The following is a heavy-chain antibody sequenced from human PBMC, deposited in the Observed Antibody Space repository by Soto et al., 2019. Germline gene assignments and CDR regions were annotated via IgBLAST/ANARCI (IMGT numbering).Heavy chain of an antibody. CDR1: GYTFTGYY. V-gene: IGHV1-2*04. J-gene: IGHJ4*02. D-gene: IGHD3-3*01. CDR3: ARGEMTYYDFWSGYPNFDY. CDR2: INPNSGGT. Sequence: ASVKVSCKASGYTFTGYYMHWVRQAPGQGLEWMGWINPNSGGTNYAQKFQGWVTMTRDTSISTAYMELSRLRSDDTAVYYCARGEMTYYDFWSGYPNFDYWGQGTLVTVSS.